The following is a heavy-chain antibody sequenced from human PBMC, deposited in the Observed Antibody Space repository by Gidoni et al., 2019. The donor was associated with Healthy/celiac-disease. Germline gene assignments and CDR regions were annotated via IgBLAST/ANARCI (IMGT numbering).Heavy chain of an antibody. CDR1: GYTFTSYA. J-gene: IGHJ4*02. CDR3: ASLDRSYGSGSYPSLYY. V-gene: IGHV7-4-1*02. Sequence: QVQLVQSGSELKKPGASVKVSCKVSGYTFTSYAMNWVRQAPGQGLEWMGWINTNTGNPTYAQGFTGRFVFSLDTFVSTAYLQISSLKAEDTAVYYCASLDRSYGSGSYPSLYYWGQGTLVTVSS. D-gene: IGHD3-10*01. CDR2: INTNTGNP.